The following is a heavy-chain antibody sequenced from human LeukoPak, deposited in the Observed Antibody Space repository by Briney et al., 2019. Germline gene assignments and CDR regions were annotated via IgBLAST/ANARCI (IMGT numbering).Heavy chain of an antibody. V-gene: IGHV1-24*01. CDR1: GYTLTELS. CDR2: FDPEDGET. Sequence: ASVKVSCKVSGYTLTELSMHWVRQAPGKGLEWMGGFDPEDGETIYAQKFQGRVNMTEDTSTDTAYMELSSLRSEDTAVYYCATAWYYGSGSYYKPPPFDYWGQGTLVTVSS. CDR3: ATAWYYGSGSYYKPPPFDY. D-gene: IGHD3-10*01. J-gene: IGHJ4*02.